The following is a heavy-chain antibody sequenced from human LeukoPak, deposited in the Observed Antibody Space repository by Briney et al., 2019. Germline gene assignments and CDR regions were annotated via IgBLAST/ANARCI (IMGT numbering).Heavy chain of an antibody. CDR3: ARVWSISLIGY. CDR2: IWYDASNK. V-gene: IGHV3-33*01. D-gene: IGHD3-3*01. Sequence: PGGSLRLSCAASGFTFNSYGMHWVRQAPGKGLEWVAYIWYDASNKYYADSVKGRFTVSRDNSRNTLYLQLNSLRVEDTATYYCARVWSISLIGYWGQGTLVTVSS. CDR1: GFTFNSYG. J-gene: IGHJ4*02.